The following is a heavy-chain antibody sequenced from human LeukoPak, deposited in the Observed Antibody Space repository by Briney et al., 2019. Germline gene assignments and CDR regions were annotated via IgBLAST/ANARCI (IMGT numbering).Heavy chain of an antibody. J-gene: IGHJ6*02. V-gene: IGHV3-23*01. Sequence: GGSLRLSCVASGFTFSSYAMGWVRQAPGKRPEWVSSLTDSSGTTYYVDSVKGRFTISRDNAKNSLYLQMSSLRVDDTAVYYCAKAASSSWPSYYYGMDVWGQGPRSPSP. CDR2: LTDSSGTT. D-gene: IGHD6-13*01. CDR1: GFTFSSYA. CDR3: AKAASSSWPSYYYGMDV.